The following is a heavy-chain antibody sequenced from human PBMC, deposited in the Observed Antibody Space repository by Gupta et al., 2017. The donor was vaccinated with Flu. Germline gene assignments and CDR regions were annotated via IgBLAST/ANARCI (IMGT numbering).Heavy chain of an antibody. J-gene: IGHJ4*02. CDR1: GGSFSADY. Sequence: QVQLQQWGAGLLTPSATLSLTCAVHGGSFSADYSTWVRQPPGKGLEWIGQINHSRSTNYNPSLKSRVTISVDTSKNQFSLKLSSVTAADTAVYYCARLPYDTSGFFGAADYWGQGTLVTVSS. CDR2: INHSRST. D-gene: IGHD3-22*01. V-gene: IGHV4-34*02. CDR3: ARLPYDTSGFFGAADY.